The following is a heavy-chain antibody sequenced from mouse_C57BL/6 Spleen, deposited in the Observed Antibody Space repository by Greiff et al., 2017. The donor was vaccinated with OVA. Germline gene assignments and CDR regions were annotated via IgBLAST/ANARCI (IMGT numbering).Heavy chain of an antibody. D-gene: IGHD2-3*01. V-gene: IGHV2-6-1*01. CDR3: ARHEGDGYYVLDY. CDR2: IWSDGST. J-gene: IGHJ2*01. CDR1: GFSLTSYG. Sequence: VKLMESGPGLVAPSQSLSITCTVSGFSLTSYGVHWVRQPPGKGLEWLVVIWSDGSTTYNSALKSRLSISKDNSKSQVFLKMNSLQTDDTAMYYCARHEGDGYYVLDYWGQGTTLTVSS.